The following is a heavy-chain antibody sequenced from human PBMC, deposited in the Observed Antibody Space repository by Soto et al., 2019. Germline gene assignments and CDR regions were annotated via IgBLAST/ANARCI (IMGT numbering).Heavy chain of an antibody. CDR1: GYTFTSYG. Sequence: GASVKVSCKASGYTFTSYGIGWVRQAPGQGLEWMGWISAYNGNTNYAQKLQGRVTMTTDTSTSTAYMELSSLRSDDTAVYYCAADSGYSYGNNVDYWGQGTLVTVSS. J-gene: IGHJ4*02. V-gene: IGHV1-18*01. CDR2: ISAYNGNT. CDR3: AADSGYSYGNNVDY. D-gene: IGHD5-18*01.